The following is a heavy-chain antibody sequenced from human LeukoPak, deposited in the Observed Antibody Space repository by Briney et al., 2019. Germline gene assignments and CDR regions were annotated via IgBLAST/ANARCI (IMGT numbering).Heavy chain of an antibody. CDR2: ITPSGGT. J-gene: IGHJ4*02. D-gene: IGHD5-24*01. CDR1: GYTFTSYA. CDR3: ARDRCGDGFAHFDY. V-gene: IGHV1-2*02. Sequence: ASVKVSCKASGYTFTSYAMHWVRQAPGQGLEWVGWITPSGGTNYPQKFQGRVAITRDTSITTAYMDLSRLTSDDTAVYYCARDRCGDGFAHFDYWGQGALVTVSS.